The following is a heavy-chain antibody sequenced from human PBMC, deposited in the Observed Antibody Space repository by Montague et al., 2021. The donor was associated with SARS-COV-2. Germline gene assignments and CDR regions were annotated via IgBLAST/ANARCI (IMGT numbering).Heavy chain of an antibody. CDR2: IYNRGSI. CDR1: GDSISRYY. J-gene: IGHJ3*01. V-gene: IGHV4-59*01. D-gene: IGHD6-13*01. CDR3: ARVVRGSGWYEVAFDV. Sequence: SETLSLTCSVSGDSISRYYWSWIRQPYGKGLEWIGYIYNRGSINYNPSLKSRVTISVDTSKNQFSLKLSSVAAADTAVYYCARVVRGSGWYEVAFDVWGRGTMVTVSS.